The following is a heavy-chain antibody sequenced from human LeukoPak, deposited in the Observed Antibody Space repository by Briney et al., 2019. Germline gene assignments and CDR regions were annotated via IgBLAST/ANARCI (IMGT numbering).Heavy chain of an antibody. V-gene: IGHV4-34*01. CDR1: GGSFSGYY. CDR2: INHSGST. Sequence: PETLSLTCAGYGGSFSGYYWSWIRQPPGKGLEWIGEINHSGSTNYNPSLKSRVTISVDTSKNQFSLKLSSVTAADTAVYYCARASILTGYWIDYWGQGTLVTVSS. D-gene: IGHD3-9*01. CDR3: ARASILTGYWIDY. J-gene: IGHJ4*02.